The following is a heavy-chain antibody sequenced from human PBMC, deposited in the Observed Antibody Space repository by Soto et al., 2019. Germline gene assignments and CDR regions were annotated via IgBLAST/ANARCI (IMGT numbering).Heavy chain of an antibody. D-gene: IGHD6-19*01. CDR1: GGSFSGYY. CDR3: ARGGIIAVAGTGWFDP. CDR2: INHSGST. V-gene: IGHV4-34*01. J-gene: IGHJ5*02. Sequence: SETLSLTCAVYGGSFSGYYWSWIRQPPGKGLEWIGEINHSGSTNYNPSLKSRVTISVDTSKNQFSLKLSSVTAADTAVYYCARGGIIAVAGTGWFDPWGQGTLVTVSS.